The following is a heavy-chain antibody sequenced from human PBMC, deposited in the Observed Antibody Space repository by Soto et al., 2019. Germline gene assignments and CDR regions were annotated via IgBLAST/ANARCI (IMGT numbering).Heavy chain of an antibody. CDR1: GGSISSYY. CDR3: ARGTERFGELFGMDV. J-gene: IGHJ6*02. D-gene: IGHD3-10*01. V-gene: IGHV4-59*01. Sequence: SETLSLTCTVSGGSISSYYWSWIRQPPGKGLEWIGYIYYSGSTNYNPSLKSRVTISVDTSKNQFSLKLSSVTAADTAVYYCARGTERFGELFGMDVWGQGTTVTVSS. CDR2: IYYSGST.